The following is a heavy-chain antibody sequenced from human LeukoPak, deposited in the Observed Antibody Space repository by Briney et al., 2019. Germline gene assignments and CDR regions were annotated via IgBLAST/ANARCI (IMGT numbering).Heavy chain of an antibody. CDR2: INHSGST. J-gene: IGHJ2*01. D-gene: IGHD2-2*01. V-gene: IGHV4-34*01. Sequence: SETLSLTCAVYGGSFSGYYWSWIRQPPGKGLEWIGEINHSGSTNYNPSLKSRVTISVDTPKNQFSLRLSSVTAADTAVYYCARWWYCSSTSCRRWYFDLWGRGTLVTVSS. CDR3: ARWWYCSSTSCRRWYFDL. CDR1: GGSFSGYY.